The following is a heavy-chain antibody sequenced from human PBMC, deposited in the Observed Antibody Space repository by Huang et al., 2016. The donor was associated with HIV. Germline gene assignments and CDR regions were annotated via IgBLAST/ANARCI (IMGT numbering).Heavy chain of an antibody. CDR3: ARGQLGSYGDYDVLY. CDR1: GGTFSTCA. D-gene: IGHD4-17*01. V-gene: IGHV1-69*13. Sequence: QVQLVQSGAEVKTPGSSVKVSCKASGGTFSTCAISWVRRAPGQGIEWMGGLIPMVGTPNYARKFQGRVTITADDSTSTTYVEVSSLRSEDTALYYCARGQLGSYGDYDVLYWGQGTLVTVSS. CDR2: LIPMVGTP. J-gene: IGHJ4*02.